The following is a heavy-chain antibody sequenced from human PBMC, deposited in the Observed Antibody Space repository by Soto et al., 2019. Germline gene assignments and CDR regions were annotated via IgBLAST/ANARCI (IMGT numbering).Heavy chain of an antibody. CDR2: MNPNSGNT. CDR3: ARCRFGITSSRGPKNYYYYYMDV. CDR1: GYTFTSYD. Sequence: SVKVSCKASGYTFTSYDINWVRQATGQGLEWMGWMNPNSGNTGYAQKFQGRVTMTRNTSISTAYMELSSLRSEDTAVYYCARCRFGITSSRGPKNYYYYYMDVWGKGTTVTVSS. J-gene: IGHJ6*03. V-gene: IGHV1-8*01. D-gene: IGHD2-2*01.